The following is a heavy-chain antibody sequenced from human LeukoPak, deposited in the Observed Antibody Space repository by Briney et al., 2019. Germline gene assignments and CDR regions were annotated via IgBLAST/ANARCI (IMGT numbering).Heavy chain of an antibody. D-gene: IGHD4-17*01. CDR2: INPNSGGT. CDR3: ARVTGDEGTTVTRGWWGY. J-gene: IGHJ4*02. Sequence: AGESLKISCKGSGYSFTSYWIGWVRQMPGKGLEWMGWINPNSGGTNYAQKFQGRVTMTRDTSISTAYMELSRLRSDDTAVYYCARVTGDEGTTVTRGWWGYWGQGTLVTVSS. CDR1: GYSFTSYW. V-gene: IGHV1-2*02.